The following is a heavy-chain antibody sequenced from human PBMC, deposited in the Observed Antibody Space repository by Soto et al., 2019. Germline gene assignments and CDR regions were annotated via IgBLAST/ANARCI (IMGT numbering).Heavy chain of an antibody. CDR2: ISAYNGNT. J-gene: IGHJ6*03. CDR1: GYTFTSYG. CDR3: ARSKWLLDYYYYMDV. D-gene: IGHD3-22*01. V-gene: IGHV1-18*01. Sequence: ASVKVSCKASGYTFTSYGISWVRQAPGQGLEWMGWISAYNGNTNYAQKLQGRVTMTTDTSTSTAYMELRSLRSDDTAVYYCARSKWLLDYYYYMDVWGNGTTVTVSS.